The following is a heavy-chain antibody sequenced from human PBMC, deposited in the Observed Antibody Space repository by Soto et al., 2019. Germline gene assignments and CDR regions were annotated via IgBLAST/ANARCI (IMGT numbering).Heavy chain of an antibody. CDR3: ARYGVAPYYYYGMDV. CDR2: IDPSDSYT. D-gene: IGHD4-17*01. Sequence: GESLKISCKGSGYSFTSYWISWGRQMPGKGLEWMGRIDPSDSYTNYSPSFQGHVTISADKSISTAYLQWSSLKASDTAMYYCARYGVAPYYYYGMDVWGQGTTVTVSS. CDR1: GYSFTSYW. J-gene: IGHJ6*02. V-gene: IGHV5-10-1*01.